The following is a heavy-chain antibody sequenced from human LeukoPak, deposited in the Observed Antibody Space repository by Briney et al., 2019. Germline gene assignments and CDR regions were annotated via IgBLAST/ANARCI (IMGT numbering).Heavy chain of an antibody. D-gene: IGHD3-22*01. J-gene: IGHJ4*02. CDR3: ASGSSDSSGYYPGY. V-gene: IGHV1-69*04. CDR1: GGTFSSYA. Sequence: GASVKVSCKASGGTFSSYAISWVRQAPGQGLEWMGRIIPILGIANYAQKFQGRVTITADKSTSTAYMELSSLRSEDTAVYYCASGSSDSSGYYPGYWGQGTLVTVSS. CDR2: IIPILGIA.